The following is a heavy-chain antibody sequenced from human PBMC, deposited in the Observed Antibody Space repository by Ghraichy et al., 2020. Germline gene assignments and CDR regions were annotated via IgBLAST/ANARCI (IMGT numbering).Heavy chain of an antibody. V-gene: IGHV3-23*01. J-gene: IGHJ6*02. CDR2: ISGSGGST. CDR1: GFTFSSYA. Sequence: GGSLRLSCAASGFTFSSYAMSWVRQAPGKGLEWVSAISGSGGSTYYADSVKGRFTISRDNSKNTLYLQMNSLRAEDTAVYYCAKVGAVAGDYYYYGMDVWGQGTTVTVSS. CDR3: AKVGAVAGDYYYYGMDV. D-gene: IGHD6-19*01.